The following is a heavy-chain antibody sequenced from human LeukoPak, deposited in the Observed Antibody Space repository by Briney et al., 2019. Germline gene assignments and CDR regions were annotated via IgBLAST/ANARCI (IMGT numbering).Heavy chain of an antibody. CDR1: GGSLSSYY. CDR2: IYYSGST. V-gene: IGHV4-59*01. D-gene: IGHD6-13*01. J-gene: IGHJ5*02. CDR3: ARSQVAAAGTWFDP. Sequence: PSETLSLTCTVSGGSLSSYYWSWIRQPPGKGLEWIGYIYYSGSTNYNPSLTIRVTISVDTSKNQFSLKLSSVAGADPAVYYCARSQVAAAGTWFDPWGQGTLVTVSS.